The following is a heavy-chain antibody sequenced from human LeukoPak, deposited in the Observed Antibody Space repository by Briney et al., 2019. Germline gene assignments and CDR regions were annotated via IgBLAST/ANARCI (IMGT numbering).Heavy chain of an antibody. D-gene: IGHD3-10*01. J-gene: IGHJ3*02. CDR1: GGSISSYY. CDR3: ATTGVNRAFDI. Sequence: PSETLSLTCTVSGGSISSYYWSWIRQPPGKGLEWIGYIYYSGSTNYNPSLKSRVTISVDTSKNQFSLKLSSVTAADTAVYYCATTGVNRAFDIWGQGTMVTVSS. CDR2: IYYSGST. V-gene: IGHV4-59*08.